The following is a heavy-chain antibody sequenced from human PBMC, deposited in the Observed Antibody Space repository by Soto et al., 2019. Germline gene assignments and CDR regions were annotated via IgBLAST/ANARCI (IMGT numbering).Heavy chain of an antibody. D-gene: IGHD2-2*01. CDR3: GRVGGGVVVVQGANRGDF. Sequence: PGGSLRLSCAASGFTFSTYSMSWVRQAPGKGLEWVSSISPSSTYIHYADSVKGRFTISRDNAEKSLYLQMNSLRAEDTAVYYCGRVGGGVVVVQGANRGDFWGQGTLVTVSS. V-gene: IGHV3-21*01. CDR1: GFTFSTYS. CDR2: ISPSSTYI. J-gene: IGHJ4*02.